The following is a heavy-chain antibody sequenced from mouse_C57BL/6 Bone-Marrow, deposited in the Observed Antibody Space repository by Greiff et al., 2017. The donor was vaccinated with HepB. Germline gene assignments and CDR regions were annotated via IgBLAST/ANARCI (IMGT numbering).Heavy chain of an antibody. CDR2: IYPGDGDT. J-gene: IGHJ4*01. V-gene: IGHV1-82*01. CDR1: GYAFSSSW. CDR3: ARVRSYYAMDY. Sequence: VQLQQSGPELVKPGASVKISCKASGYAFSSSWMNWVKQRPGKGLEWIGRIYPGDGDTNYNGKFKGKATLTADKSSSTAYMQLSSLTSEDSAIYYCARVRSYYAMDYWDQGTSVTVSS.